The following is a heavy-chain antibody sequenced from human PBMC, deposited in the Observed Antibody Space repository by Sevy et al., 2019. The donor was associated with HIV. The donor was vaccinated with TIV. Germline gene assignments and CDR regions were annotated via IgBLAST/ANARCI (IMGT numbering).Heavy chain of an antibody. Sequence: GGSLRLSCAASGFTFSNAWMSWVRQAPGKGLEWVGRIKSKTDGGTTDYAAPVKGRFTISREDSKNTLYLQMNSLKTGDTAVYYCTTDRHIVVVPAAPSPYYYYYGMDVWGQGTTVTVSS. D-gene: IGHD2-2*01. CDR1: GFTFSNAW. CDR2: IKSKTDGGTT. CDR3: TTDRHIVVVPAAPSPYYYYYGMDV. J-gene: IGHJ6*02. V-gene: IGHV3-15*01.